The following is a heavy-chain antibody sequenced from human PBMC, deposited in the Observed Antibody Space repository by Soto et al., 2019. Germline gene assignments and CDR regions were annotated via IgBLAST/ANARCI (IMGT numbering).Heavy chain of an antibody. D-gene: IGHD2-15*01. V-gene: IGHV4-59*08. CDR2: IYYSGST. J-gene: IGHJ5*02. CDR1: GGSISSYY. Sequence: PSETLSLTCTVSGGSISSYYWSWIRQPPGKGLEWIGYIYYSGSTNYNPSLKSRVTISVDTSKNQFSLKLSSVTAADTAVYYCARMVGDCSGGSCYSPWFDPWGQGTLVTVSS. CDR3: ARMVGDCSGGSCYSPWFDP.